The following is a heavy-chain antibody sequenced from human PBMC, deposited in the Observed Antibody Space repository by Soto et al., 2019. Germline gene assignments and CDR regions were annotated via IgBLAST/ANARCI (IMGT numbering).Heavy chain of an antibody. J-gene: IGHJ6*03. V-gene: IGHV3-23*01. CDR3: AKAPTYDYYYYMDV. CDR1: GFTFSSYA. CDR2: ITRSNTT. Sequence: GGSLRLSCAASGFTFSSYAMSWVRQAPGKGLEWVSTITRSNTTPYADSVKGRFTISRDNSKNTLYLQMNSLRADDTAVYYCAKAPTYDYYYYMDVWGKGTMVTVSS.